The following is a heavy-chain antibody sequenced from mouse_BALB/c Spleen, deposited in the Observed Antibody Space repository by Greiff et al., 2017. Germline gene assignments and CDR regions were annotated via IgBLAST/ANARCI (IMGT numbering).Heavy chain of an antibody. CDR2: ISSGGSYT. Sequence: EVKLVESGGDLVKPGGSLKLSCAASGFTFSSYGMSWVRPTPDKRLEWVATISSGGSYTYYPDSVKGRFTISRDNAKNTLYLQMSSLKSEDTAMYYCARHKGPYDYEGAMDYWGQGTSVTVSS. CDR3: ARHKGPYDYEGAMDY. D-gene: IGHD2-4*01. CDR1: GFTFSSYG. V-gene: IGHV5-6*01. J-gene: IGHJ4*01.